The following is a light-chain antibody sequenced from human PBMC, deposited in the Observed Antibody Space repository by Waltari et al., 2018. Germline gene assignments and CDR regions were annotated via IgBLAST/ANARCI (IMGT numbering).Light chain of an antibody. V-gene: IGLV2-8*01. CDR3: SSYAGSNNYV. CDR1: SSDVGGYNS. J-gene: IGLJ1*01. CDR2: EVS. Sequence: QSALTQPPSASGSPGQSVTISCPGTSSDVGGYNSVSWYQQHPGKAPKLMIYEVSKRPSGVPDRFSGSKSGYTASLTVSGLQAEDEADYYCSSYAGSNNYVFGTGTKVTVL.